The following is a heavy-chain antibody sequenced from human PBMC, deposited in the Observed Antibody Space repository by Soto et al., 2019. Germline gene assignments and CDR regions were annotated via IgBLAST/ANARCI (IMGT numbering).Heavy chain of an antibody. CDR3: AKGLWFGELPFDAFDI. D-gene: IGHD3-10*01. V-gene: IGHV3-30*18. J-gene: IGHJ3*02. CDR2: ISYDGSNK. Sequence: QVQLVESGGGVVQPGRSLRLSCAASGFTFSSYGMHWVRQAPGKGLEWVAVISYDGSNKYYADSVMCRFTISRDNSKNTLYLKMNSLRAEDTAVYYCAKGLWFGELPFDAFDIWGQGTMVTVSS. CDR1: GFTFSSYG.